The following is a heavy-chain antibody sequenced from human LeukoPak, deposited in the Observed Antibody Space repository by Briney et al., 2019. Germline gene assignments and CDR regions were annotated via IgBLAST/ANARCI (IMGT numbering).Heavy chain of an antibody. CDR2: ISGSGGST. Sequence: TGGSLRLSCAASGFTFSSFGMNWVRQAPGKGLEWVSAISGSGGSTYYADSVKGRFTISRDNSKNTLYLQMNSLRAEDTAVYYCAKVYCSSTSCYLGDYYYMDVWGKGTTVTVSS. CDR1: GFTFSSFG. D-gene: IGHD2-2*01. J-gene: IGHJ6*03. V-gene: IGHV3-23*01. CDR3: AKVYCSSTSCYLGDYYYMDV.